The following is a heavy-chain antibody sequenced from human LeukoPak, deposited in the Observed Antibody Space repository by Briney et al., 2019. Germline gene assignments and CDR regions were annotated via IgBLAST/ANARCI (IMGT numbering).Heavy chain of an antibody. J-gene: IGHJ4*02. Sequence: GGSLRLSCAASGFTFSSYWMNWVRQAPGKGLVWVSRIASDGSSTPYADSVKGRFSISGDNAKNTLYLQMNSLRVEDTAVYYCARGRPHGNDYWGQGTLVTVSS. D-gene: IGHD4-23*01. CDR2: IASDGSST. CDR1: GFTFSSYW. CDR3: ARGRPHGNDY. V-gene: IGHV3-74*01.